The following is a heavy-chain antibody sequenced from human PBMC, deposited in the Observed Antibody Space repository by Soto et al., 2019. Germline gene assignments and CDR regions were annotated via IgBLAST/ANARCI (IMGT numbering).Heavy chain of an antibody. CDR1: GFTFDDYT. Sequence: GGSLRLSCAASGFTFDDYTMHWVRQVPGKGLEWVSLISWDGGSTYYADSVKGRFTISRDNSKNSLYLQMNSLRTEDTALYYCAKDSSSSWTRAYYYGMDVWGQGTTVTVSS. CDR3: AKDSSSSWTRAYYYGMDV. V-gene: IGHV3-43*01. CDR2: ISWDGGST. J-gene: IGHJ6*02. D-gene: IGHD6-13*01.